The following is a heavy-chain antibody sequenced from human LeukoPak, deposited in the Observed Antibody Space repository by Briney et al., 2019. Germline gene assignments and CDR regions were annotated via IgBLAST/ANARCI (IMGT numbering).Heavy chain of an antibody. CDR3: AREIVGATNNWFDP. V-gene: IGHV3-21*06. Sequence: GGSLRLSCVASGFTFSRSGMNWVRQAPGKGLEWVSSISPSRDNVHYADSVKGRFTISRDNGNNSLFLHMNILRAGDTAVYYCAREIVGATNNWFDPWGQGTLVIVSS. CDR1: GFTFSRSG. CDR2: ISPSRDNV. J-gene: IGHJ5*02. D-gene: IGHD1-26*01.